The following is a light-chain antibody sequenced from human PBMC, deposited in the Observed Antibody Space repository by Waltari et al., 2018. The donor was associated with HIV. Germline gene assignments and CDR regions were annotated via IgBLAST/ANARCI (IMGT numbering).Light chain of an antibody. V-gene: IGKV3-15*01. Sequence: EIVMTQSPAPLSVSLGERATLSCRASQSVSTYLAWYQQRPGQAPRLLIYDASTRATGIPARFSGSGSGTEFTLTISSLQSEDFAVYYCQQFIFWPFSFGQGTKLEIK. CDR1: QSVSTY. CDR2: DAS. CDR3: QQFIFWPFS. J-gene: IGKJ2*03.